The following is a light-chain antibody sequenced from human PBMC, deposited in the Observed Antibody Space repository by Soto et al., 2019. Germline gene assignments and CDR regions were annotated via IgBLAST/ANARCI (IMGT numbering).Light chain of an antibody. J-gene: IGKJ4*01. CDR1: QSINGN. V-gene: IGKV1-39*01. CDR3: QQNYITPLT. CDR2: AAS. Sequence: DIQMTQSPSSLSASVGDRVTITCRASQSINGNLNWYQQKLGKAPILLVYAASTLETGVPSRFSGSGSGTVFTLTIDSLQPEDVATYFCQQNYITPLTFGGGTKVDIK.